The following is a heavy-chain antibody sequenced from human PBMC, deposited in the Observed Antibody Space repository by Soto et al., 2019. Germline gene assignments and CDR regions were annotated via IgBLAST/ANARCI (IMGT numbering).Heavy chain of an antibody. J-gene: IGHJ4*02. V-gene: IGHV3-64D*08. CDR2: ISSNGGST. Sequence: GGSLRLSCSASGFTFSSYAMHWVRQAPGKGLEYVSAISSNGGSTYYADSVKGRFTISRDNSKNTLYLQMSSLRAEDTAVYYCVKGIGSGYDLLSDYWGQGTLVTVSS. D-gene: IGHD5-12*01. CDR1: GFTFSSYA. CDR3: VKGIGSGYDLLSDY.